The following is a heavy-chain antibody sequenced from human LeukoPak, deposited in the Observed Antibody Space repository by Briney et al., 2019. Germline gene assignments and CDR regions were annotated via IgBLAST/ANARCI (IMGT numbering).Heavy chain of an antibody. D-gene: IGHD3-22*01. CDR3: ARGLPQSTGYYYDSSGDTGDY. V-gene: IGHV1-2*04. CDR1: GYTFTGYY. Sequence: GASVKVSCKASGYTFTGYYMHWVRLAPGQGLEWMGWINPNSGGTNYAQKFQGWFTMTRDTSISTAYMELSRLRSDDTAVYYCARGLPQSTGYYYDSSGDTGDYWGQGTLVTVSS. J-gene: IGHJ4*02. CDR2: INPNSGGT.